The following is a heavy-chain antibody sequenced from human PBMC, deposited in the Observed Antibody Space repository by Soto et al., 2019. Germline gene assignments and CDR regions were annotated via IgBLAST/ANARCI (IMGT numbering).Heavy chain of an antibody. V-gene: IGHV1-2*04. CDR1: GYTFTGYY. CDR3: ARDAGATNPFYYYYGMDV. D-gene: IGHD1-26*01. J-gene: IGHJ6*02. Sequence: ASVKVSCKASGYTFTGYYMHWVRQAPGQGLEWMGWINPNSGGTNYAQKFQGWVTMTRDTSISTAYMELSRLRSDDTAVYYCARDAGATNPFYYYYGMDVCGQGTTVTVSS. CDR2: INPNSGGT.